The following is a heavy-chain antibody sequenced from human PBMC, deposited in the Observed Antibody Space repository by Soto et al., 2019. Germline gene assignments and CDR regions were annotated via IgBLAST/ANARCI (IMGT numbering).Heavy chain of an antibody. CDR2: INWNGGST. Sequence: EVQLVESGGGVVRPGGSLRLSWAASGFTFDDYGMSWVRQAPGKGLEWVSGINWNGGSTGYADSVKGRFTISRDNAKNSRDLQMNSLRAEDTALYYCARDPGYSSSWWGAVDYWGEGTLVTVSS. J-gene: IGHJ4*02. V-gene: IGHV3-20*04. CDR3: ARDPGYSSSWWGAVDY. D-gene: IGHD6-13*01. CDR1: GFTFDDYG.